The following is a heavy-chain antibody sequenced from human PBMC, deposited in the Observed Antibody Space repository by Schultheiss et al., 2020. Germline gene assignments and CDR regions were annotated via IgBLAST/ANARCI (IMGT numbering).Heavy chain of an antibody. CDR2: ISSSSSYI. J-gene: IGHJ5*02. Sequence: GGSLRLSCAASGFTFSSYSMNWVRQAPGKGLEWVSSISSSSSYIYYADSVKGRFTISRDNAKNSLYLQMNSLRAEDTAVYYCAKDRSGSGLNWFDPWGQGTLVTVSS. CDR1: GFTFSSYS. V-gene: IGHV3-21*04. CDR3: AKDRSGSGLNWFDP. D-gene: IGHD3-10*01.